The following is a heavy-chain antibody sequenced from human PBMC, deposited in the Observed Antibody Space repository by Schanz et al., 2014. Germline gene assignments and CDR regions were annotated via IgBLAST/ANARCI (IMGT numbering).Heavy chain of an antibody. CDR2: INTADTT. J-gene: IGHJ5*02. CDR3: AKDMNREATAPES. Sequence: VQLVESGGGVVQPGRSLRLSCAASGFTLSSYALSWVRQSPGKGLEWVSAINTADTTYYADSVKGRFTVSRDNSKNTVYLHMNSLRDEDTAVYYCAKDMNREATAPESWGQGTLVTVSS. D-gene: IGHD5-12*01. CDR1: GFTLSSYA. V-gene: IGHV3-23*04.